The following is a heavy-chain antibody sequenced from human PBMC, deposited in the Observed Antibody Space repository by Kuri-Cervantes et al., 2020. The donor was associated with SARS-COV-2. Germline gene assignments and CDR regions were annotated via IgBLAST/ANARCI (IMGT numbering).Heavy chain of an antibody. J-gene: IGHJ6*03. CDR1: GFTFSSYA. Sequence: GESLKISYAASGFTFSSYALCWGRHAPGKLLEWVSAISGSGGSTYYADSVKSRFTISRAKSKNTLYLQMNSLRAEDTAVYYCAKALEGWATSLYYYYYYMDVWGKGTTVTVSS. V-gene: IGHV3-23*01. CDR2: ISGSGGST. D-gene: IGHD5-12*01. CDR3: AKALEGWATSLYYYYYYMDV.